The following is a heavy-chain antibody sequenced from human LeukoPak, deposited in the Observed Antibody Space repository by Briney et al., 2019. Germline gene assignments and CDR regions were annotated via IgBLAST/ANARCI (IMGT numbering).Heavy chain of an antibody. V-gene: IGHV3-53*01. CDR2: IYSGGST. CDR3: AKAFTSSWYSAGY. D-gene: IGHD6-13*01. CDR1: GFTVSSNY. Sequence: GSLRLSCAASGFTVSSNYMSWVRQASGKGLEWVSVIYSGGSTYYADSVKGRFTISRDNSKNTLYLQMNSLRAEDTAVYYCAKAFTSSWYSAGYWGQGTLVTVSS. J-gene: IGHJ4*02.